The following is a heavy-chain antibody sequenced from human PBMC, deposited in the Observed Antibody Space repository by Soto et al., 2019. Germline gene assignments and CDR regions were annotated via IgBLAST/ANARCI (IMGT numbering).Heavy chain of an antibody. CDR3: ATVFGESNGWYTSNYFDY. CDR2: FDPEDGET. V-gene: IGHV1-24*01. Sequence: ASVKVSCKVSGNTLSELYMHWVRQAPGKGLEWMGGFDPEDGETIYAQKFQGRVTMTEDTSTDTAYMELSSLRSEDTAVYYCATVFGESNGWYTSNYFDYWGQGPLGTVSS. CDR1: GNTLSELY. J-gene: IGHJ4*02. D-gene: IGHD6-19*01.